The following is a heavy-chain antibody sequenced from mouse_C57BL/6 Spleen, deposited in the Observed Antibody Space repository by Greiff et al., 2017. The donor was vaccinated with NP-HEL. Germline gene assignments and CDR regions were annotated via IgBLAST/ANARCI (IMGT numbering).Heavy chain of an antibody. Sequence: VQLQQPGAELVKPGASVKLSCKASGYTFTSYWMHWVKQRPGQGLEWIGMIHPNSGSTNYNEKFKSKATLTVDKSSSTAYMQLSSLTSEDSAVYYCARRDDGYQYYFDYWGQGTTLTVSS. CDR1: GYTFTSYW. D-gene: IGHD2-3*01. V-gene: IGHV1-64*01. CDR2: IHPNSGST. J-gene: IGHJ2*01. CDR3: ARRDDGYQYYFDY.